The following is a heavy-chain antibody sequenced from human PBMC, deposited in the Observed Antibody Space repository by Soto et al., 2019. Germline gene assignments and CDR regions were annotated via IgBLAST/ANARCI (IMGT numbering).Heavy chain of an antibody. Sequence: ASVKVSCKASGYTFTDYGISWVRQAPGQGLEWMGWISGYNGNTDYAQNFQGRVTMTTDTSTSTAYMELSSLISEDTAVYYCARPKDYDDCLDLWGQGTLVTVSS. D-gene: IGHD3-22*01. CDR1: GYTFTDYG. J-gene: IGHJ4*02. CDR3: ARPKDYDDCLDL. V-gene: IGHV1-18*01. CDR2: ISGYNGNT.